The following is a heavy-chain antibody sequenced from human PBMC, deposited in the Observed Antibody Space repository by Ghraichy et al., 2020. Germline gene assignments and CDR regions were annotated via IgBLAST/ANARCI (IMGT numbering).Heavy chain of an antibody. V-gene: IGHV4-61*01. D-gene: IGHD2-2*01. Sequence: SETLSLTCTVSGGSVSSGSYYWSWIRQPPGKGLEWIGYIYYSGSTNYNPSLKSRVTISVDTSKNQFSLKLSSVTAADTAVYYCARAPYCSSTSCYHYYYYGMDVWGQGTTVTVSS. CDR1: GGSVSSGSYY. CDR3: ARAPYCSSTSCYHYYYYGMDV. J-gene: IGHJ6*01. CDR2: IYYSGST.